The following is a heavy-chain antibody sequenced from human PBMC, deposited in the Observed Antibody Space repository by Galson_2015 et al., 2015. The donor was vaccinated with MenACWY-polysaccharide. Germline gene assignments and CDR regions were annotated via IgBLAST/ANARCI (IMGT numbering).Heavy chain of an antibody. CDR1: GDSITNGGYF. CDR3: ARWGRAISNKNSFDV. D-gene: IGHD3-16*01. J-gene: IGHJ5*01. Sequence: TLSLTCAVSGDSITNGGYFWSWLREHPGKGLERVASISFDAGPYYNPSLTSRLIISLDTPNNKLNNHLPLKLSSVTAADTAVYYCARWGRAISNKNSFDVWGHGTLVSVSS. V-gene: IGHV4-31*11. CDR2: ISFDAGP.